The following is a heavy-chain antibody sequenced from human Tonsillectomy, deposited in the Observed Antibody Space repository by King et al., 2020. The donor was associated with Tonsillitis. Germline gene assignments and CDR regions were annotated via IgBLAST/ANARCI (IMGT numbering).Heavy chain of an antibody. J-gene: IGHJ4*02. V-gene: IGHV3-33*08. CDR1: GFTFRSYG. D-gene: IGHD3-22*01. CDR3: ARDKWNYYDSSGYYYLDY. Sequence: VQLVESGGGVVQPGRSLRLSCAASGFTFRSYGMHWVRQAPGKGLEGVEVKWYEGNNENYADDVKGRFTISRENSKNTLYLHMNSLRAEDTAVYYCARDKWNYYDSSGYYYLDYWGQGTLVTVSS. CDR2: KWYEGNNE.